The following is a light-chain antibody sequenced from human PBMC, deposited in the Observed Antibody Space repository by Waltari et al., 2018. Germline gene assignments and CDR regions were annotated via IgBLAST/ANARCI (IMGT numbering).Light chain of an antibody. CDR2: DAS. Sequence: IVLTQSPATLSLSPGDRATLSCTASQSISSQLAWYQQRPGQAPRIHTYDASNRAAGIPARFSGSGSGTDFSLTISSLEPEDFVVYYCQLRGHWPMYTFGQGTKLEIK. V-gene: IGKV3-11*01. CDR3: QLRGHWPMYT. J-gene: IGKJ2*01. CDR1: QSISSQ.